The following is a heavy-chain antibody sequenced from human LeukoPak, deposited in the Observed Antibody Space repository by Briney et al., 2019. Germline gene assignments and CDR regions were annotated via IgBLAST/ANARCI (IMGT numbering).Heavy chain of an antibody. CDR1: GFTFSTYA. CDR3: AKDRNPIADYYFDI. CDR2: ISYDGRDK. J-gene: IGHJ4*02. D-gene: IGHD1-14*01. Sequence: GGSLRLSCAVSGFTFSTYAMHWLRQAPGKGLEWVAVISYDGRDKHHADSVKGRFTISRDNSKETLYLQMSSLRAEDTAMYYCAKDRNPIADYYFDIWGQGTLVTVSS. V-gene: IGHV3-30*18.